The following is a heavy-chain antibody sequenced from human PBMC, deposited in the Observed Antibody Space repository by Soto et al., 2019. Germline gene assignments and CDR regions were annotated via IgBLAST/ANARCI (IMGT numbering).Heavy chain of an antibody. V-gene: IGHV3-30-3*01. J-gene: IGHJ2*01. Sequence: QVQLVESGGGVVQPGRSLRLSCAASGFTFSSYAMHWVRQAPVKGLEWVAVISYDGSNKYYADSVKGRFSIFRDNSKNTLYLQMNSLRTEDTAVYYCARLLLIDDYDWGYFDLWGRGTLVTVSS. D-gene: IGHD3-16*01. CDR3: ARLLLIDDYDWGYFDL. CDR2: ISYDGSNK. CDR1: GFTFSSYA.